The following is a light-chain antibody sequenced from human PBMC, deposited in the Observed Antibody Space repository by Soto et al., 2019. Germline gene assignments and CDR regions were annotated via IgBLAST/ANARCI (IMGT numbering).Light chain of an antibody. CDR1: QSVSSSY. CDR2: GAS. Sequence: EIVLTQSPGTLSLSPGERATLSCRASQSVSSSYLACYQQKPGQAPRLLIYGASSRATGIPDRFSGSGSGTAFTLTISRLEPVDCAVYCCHQYGSSPKITFGQGTRLEIK. J-gene: IGKJ5*01. CDR3: HQYGSSPKIT. V-gene: IGKV3-20*01.